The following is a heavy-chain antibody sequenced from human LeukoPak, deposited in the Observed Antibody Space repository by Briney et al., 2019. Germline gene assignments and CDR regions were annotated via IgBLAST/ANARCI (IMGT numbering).Heavy chain of an antibody. CDR2: ISPSGGIT. CDR1: GFTFSSHG. J-gene: IGHJ1*01. Sequence: GGSLRLSCAASGFTFSSHGLNWVRQAPGKGLEWVSGISPSGGITYYTDSVKGRFTISRDNSKNTQSLQMNSLRAEDTAVYYCAKDDDWGRYKHWGQGTLVTVSS. CDR3: AKDDDWGRYKH. V-gene: IGHV3-23*01. D-gene: IGHD3-16*01.